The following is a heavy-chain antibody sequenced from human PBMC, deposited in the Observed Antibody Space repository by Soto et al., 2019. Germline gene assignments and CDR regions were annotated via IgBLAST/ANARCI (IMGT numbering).Heavy chain of an antibody. CDR1: GGSISSGGYY. J-gene: IGHJ6*03. Sequence: QVQLQESGPGLVKPSQTLSLTCTVSGGSISSGGYYWSWIRQHPGKGLEWIGYIYYSGSTYYNPYLKSRVTISVDKSKNQFSLKLSSVTAADTAVYYCASSDYGSGSYYDYYYYMDVWGKGTTVTVSS. CDR3: ASSDYGSGSYYDYYYYMDV. D-gene: IGHD3-10*01. CDR2: IYYSGST. V-gene: IGHV4-31*03.